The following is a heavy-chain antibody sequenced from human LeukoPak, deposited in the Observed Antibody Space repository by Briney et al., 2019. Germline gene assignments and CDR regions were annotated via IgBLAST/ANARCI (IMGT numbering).Heavy chain of an antibody. CDR3: AKDSYYYYIDV. CDR1: GFTFRSYG. J-gene: IGHJ6*03. Sequence: PGGSLRLSCAASGFTFRSYGMRWVRQAPGKGLEWVTFIRYDGSSKYYTDSVKGRFTISRDNSKNTLYLQMNSLRTEDTAVYYCAKDSYYYYIDVWGKGTTVTVSS. V-gene: IGHV3-30*02. CDR2: IRYDGSSK.